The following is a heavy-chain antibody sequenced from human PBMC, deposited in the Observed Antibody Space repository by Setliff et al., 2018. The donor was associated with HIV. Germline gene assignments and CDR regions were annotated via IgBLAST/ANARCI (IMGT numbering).Heavy chain of an antibody. CDR3: ASKGDYYTSKTLDS. V-gene: IGHV1-46*01. D-gene: IGHD3-10*01. Sequence: ASVKVSCKASGYTFTSYYMHWVRQAPGQGLEWMGIINPSGGSTSYAQKFQGRVTISADESTSTVYLELSSLTSDDTAMYYCASKGDYYTSKTLDSWGQGTLVTVS. CDR1: GYTFTSYY. J-gene: IGHJ4*02. CDR2: INPSGGST.